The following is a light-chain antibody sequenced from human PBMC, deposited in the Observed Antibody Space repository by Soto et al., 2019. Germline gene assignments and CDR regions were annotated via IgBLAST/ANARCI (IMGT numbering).Light chain of an antibody. Sequence: EIVLTQSPGTLSLSPGERATLSCRASQSVGNRYLAWYQQKPGQAPRLLIYGASSRATGIPDRFSGSGSGTDFTLTITRLEPEDFAVYYCQNYDSSPYTFGQGTKLEIK. CDR3: QNYDSSPYT. CDR2: GAS. J-gene: IGKJ2*01. CDR1: QSVGNRY. V-gene: IGKV3-20*01.